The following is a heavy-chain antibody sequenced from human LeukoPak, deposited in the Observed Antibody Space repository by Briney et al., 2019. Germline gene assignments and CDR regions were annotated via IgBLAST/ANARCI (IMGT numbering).Heavy chain of an antibody. CDR1: GFTFGSYA. Sequence: PGVSLRLSCAASGFTFGSYAMSWVRQAPGKGLEWVSSISGGGGVTYYADSVKGRFTISRDNSKNTVYLQMNSLRAEDTAVYYCAKEPRVATIEIFDYWGQGTLVTVSS. D-gene: IGHD5-12*01. CDR2: ISGGGGVT. J-gene: IGHJ4*02. CDR3: AKEPRVATIEIFDY. V-gene: IGHV3-23*01.